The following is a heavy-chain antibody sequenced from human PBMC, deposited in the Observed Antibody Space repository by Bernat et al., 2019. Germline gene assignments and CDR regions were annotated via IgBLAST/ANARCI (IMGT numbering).Heavy chain of an antibody. Sequence: EVQLVESGGGLVKPGGSLRLSCAASGFTFSSYTMSWVRQAPGKGLEWVAFISSNINYIYYADSVQGRFTISRDSAKNSLYLQMGSLRAEDTAVYYCARGRQHVDSDGFDIWGQGTMVTVSS. CDR2: ISSNINYI. CDR1: GFTFSSYT. J-gene: IGHJ3*02. CDR3: ARGRQHVDSDGFDI. D-gene: IGHD6-6*01. V-gene: IGHV3-21*01.